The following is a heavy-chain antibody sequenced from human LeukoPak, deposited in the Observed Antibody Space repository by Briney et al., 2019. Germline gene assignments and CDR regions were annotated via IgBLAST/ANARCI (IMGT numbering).Heavy chain of an antibody. Sequence: GGSLRLSCAASGFTSNNFGMHWVRQAPGKGLEWVTFIQYNGNNKYYADSVKGRFTISRDNSKNTLYLQMNSLRAEDTAVYYCAREYYDFWSGYLHNWFDPWGQGTLVTVSS. CDR3: AREYYDFWSGYLHNWFDP. CDR2: IQYNGNNK. J-gene: IGHJ5*02. D-gene: IGHD3-3*01. CDR1: GFTSNNFG. V-gene: IGHV3-30*02.